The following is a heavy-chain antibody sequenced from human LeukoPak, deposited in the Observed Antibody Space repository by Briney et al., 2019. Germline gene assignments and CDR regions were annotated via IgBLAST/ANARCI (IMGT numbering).Heavy chain of an antibody. CDR3: ASRNTYYCYGIDV. Sequence: PGGSLRLSCAASGFTFSSYWMHWVRQAPGKGLVWVSHINSDASSTGYADSVKGRFTISRDNAKNTLYLQMNSLRAEDTAVYYCASRNTYYCYGIDVWGQGTTVTVSS. CDR2: INSDASST. CDR1: GFTFSSYW. D-gene: IGHD1-14*01. J-gene: IGHJ6*02. V-gene: IGHV3-74*01.